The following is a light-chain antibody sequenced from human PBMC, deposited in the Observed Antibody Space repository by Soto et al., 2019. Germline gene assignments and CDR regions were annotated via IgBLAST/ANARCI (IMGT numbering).Light chain of an antibody. CDR2: DVS. CDR1: RTDVGNYNF. V-gene: IGLV2-14*01. Sequence: QSALTQPASVSGSPGQSITISCTGTRTDVGNYNFVSWYQQYPGKAPKVIIYDVSYRASGVSDRFSGCKSGNTASLTISGLQAEDEADYYCSSYASGSNYVFGNGTKVTV. J-gene: IGLJ1*01. CDR3: SSYASGSNYV.